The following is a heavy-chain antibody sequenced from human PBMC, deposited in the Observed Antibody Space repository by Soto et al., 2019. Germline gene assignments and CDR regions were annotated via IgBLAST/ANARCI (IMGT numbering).Heavy chain of an antibody. Sequence: PRGSLRLSCVGSGIEFSNYAMSWVRQAPGKGLEWVSSIDKSGGDTYYADSVKGRFTISRDNSKNTLYLQMNGLRAEDTALYYCAKSPEEFYYDSSGYYRGRFDYWGQGTLVTVSA. V-gene: IGHV3-23*05. D-gene: IGHD3-22*01. J-gene: IGHJ4*02. CDR1: GIEFSNYA. CDR2: IDKSGGDT. CDR3: AKSPEEFYYDSSGYYRGRFDY.